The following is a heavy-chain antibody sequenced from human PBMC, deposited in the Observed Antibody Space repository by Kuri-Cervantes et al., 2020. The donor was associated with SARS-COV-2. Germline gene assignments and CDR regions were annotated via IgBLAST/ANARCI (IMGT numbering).Heavy chain of an antibody. J-gene: IGHJ2*01. CDR1: GFTFSSSG. Sequence: GGSLRLSCSASGFTFSSSGFHWVRQAPGKGLEWVAVISYDGSNKYYADSVKGRFTISRDNSKNTLYLQMNSLRAEDTAVYYCARGYSDYGDRYFDLWGRGTLVTVSS. CDR3: ARGYSDYGDRYFDL. D-gene: IGHD4-17*01. V-gene: IGHV3-30*03. CDR2: ISYDGSNK.